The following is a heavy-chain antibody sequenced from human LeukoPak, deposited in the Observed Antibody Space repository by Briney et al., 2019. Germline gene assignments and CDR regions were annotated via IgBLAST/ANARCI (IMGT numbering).Heavy chain of an antibody. J-gene: IGHJ4*02. Sequence: GGSLRLSCAASGFTFSSYEMNWVRQAPGKGLEWLSYISSSGSTIYYADSVKGRFTISRDNAKNSLYLQMNSLRPEDTAVYYCAREGYCGGDCYLFDYWGQGTLVTVSS. CDR2: ISSSGSTI. CDR1: GFTFSSYE. CDR3: AREGYCGGDCYLFDY. V-gene: IGHV3-48*03. D-gene: IGHD2-21*02.